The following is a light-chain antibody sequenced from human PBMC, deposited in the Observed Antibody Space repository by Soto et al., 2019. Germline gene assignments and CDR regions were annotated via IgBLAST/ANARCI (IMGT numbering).Light chain of an antibody. Sequence: EIVLTQSPATLSLSPGERATLSCRASQSVSSYLAWYQQKPGQAPRLLIYDASNRATGIPARFSGSGSGTDFTLTISSLEPEDFAVYYCQQRSNWPVTFSQGTEVEIK. CDR3: QQRSNWPVT. V-gene: IGKV3-11*01. CDR1: QSVSSY. J-gene: IGKJ1*01. CDR2: DAS.